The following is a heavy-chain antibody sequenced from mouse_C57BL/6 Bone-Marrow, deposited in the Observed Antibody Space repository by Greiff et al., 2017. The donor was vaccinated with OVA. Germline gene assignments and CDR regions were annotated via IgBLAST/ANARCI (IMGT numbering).Heavy chain of an antibody. CDR1: GFTFSDYG. CDR3: ATSDPYYYGSGGYYFDY. J-gene: IGHJ2*01. CDR2: ISSGSSTI. D-gene: IGHD1-1*01. V-gene: IGHV5-17*01. Sequence: EVKLVESGGGLVKPGGSLKLSCAASGFTFSDYGMHWVRQAPEKGLEWVAYISSGSSTIYYADTVKGRFTISRDNAKNTLFLQMTSLRSEDTAMYYCATSDPYYYGSGGYYFDYWGQGTTLTVSS.